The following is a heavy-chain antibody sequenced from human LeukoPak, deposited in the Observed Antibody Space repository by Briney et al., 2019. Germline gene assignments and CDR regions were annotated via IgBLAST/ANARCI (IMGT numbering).Heavy chain of an antibody. J-gene: IGHJ4*02. V-gene: IGHV4-61*03. D-gene: IGHD2-21*01. CDR2: IVYTVTT. CDR1: GGSIGDSISPYY. CDR3: ARGVVIAPQTFDY. Sequence: PSETLSLTCTVSGGSIGDSISPYYYNWIRLTPGKGLEWIGYIVYTVTTHYNPSLGSRVIMSIDTSKNHFSLKLSSVTAADTAVYYCARGVVIAPQTFDYWGQGTLVTVSS.